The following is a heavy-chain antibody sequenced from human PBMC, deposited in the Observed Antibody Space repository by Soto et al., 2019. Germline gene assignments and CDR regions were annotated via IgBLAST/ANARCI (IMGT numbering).Heavy chain of an antibody. J-gene: IGHJ4*02. V-gene: IGHV3-33*01. CDR1: GFTFSSYG. Sequence: PGGSLRLSCAASGFTFSSYGMHWVRQAPGKGLEWVAVIWYDGSNKYYADSVKGRFTISRDNSKNTLYLQMNSLRAEDTAVYYCARDIRESTECIDYWGQGTLVTVSS. D-gene: IGHD2-2*01. CDR3: ARDIRESTECIDY. CDR2: IWYDGSNK.